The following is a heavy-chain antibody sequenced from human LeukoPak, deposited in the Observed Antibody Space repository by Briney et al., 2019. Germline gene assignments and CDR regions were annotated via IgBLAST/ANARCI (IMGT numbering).Heavy chain of an antibody. D-gene: IGHD3-10*01. CDR1: GFTFSSYS. Sequence: GGSLRLSCAASGFTFSSYSMNWVRQAPGKGLEWVSSISSSSSYIYYADSVKGRFTISRDNAKNSLYLQMNSLRAEDTAVYYCARRGELHDAFDIWGQGTMVTVSS. V-gene: IGHV3-21*01. J-gene: IGHJ3*02. CDR3: ARRGELHDAFDI. CDR2: ISSSSSYI.